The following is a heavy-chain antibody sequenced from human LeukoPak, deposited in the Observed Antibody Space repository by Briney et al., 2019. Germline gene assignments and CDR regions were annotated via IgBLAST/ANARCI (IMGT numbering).Heavy chain of an antibody. D-gene: IGHD5-12*01. CDR2: ISSSGSTI. Sequence: GGSLRLSCAASGFTFSDYYMSWIRQAPGKGLEWVSYISSSGSTIYYADSVKGRFTISRDNAKNSLYLQMNSLRAEDTAVYYCARVSSGGIVATTYYYYYYYMDVWGKGTTVTISS. V-gene: IGHV3-11*01. CDR3: ARVSSGGIVATTYYYYYYYMDV. CDR1: GFTFSDYY. J-gene: IGHJ6*03.